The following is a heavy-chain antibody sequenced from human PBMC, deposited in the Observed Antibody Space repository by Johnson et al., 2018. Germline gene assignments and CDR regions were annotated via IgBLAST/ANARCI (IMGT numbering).Heavy chain of an antibody. CDR1: GFTFSSYW. Sequence: VQLVESGGGLVQPGGSLRLSCAASGFTFSSYWMHWVRQAPGKGLVWVSRINSDGSSTSYADSVKGRFTISRDNAKNTLYLQMNSLRAEDTAVYYCARRTRGSGNGMDVWGQGTTVTVSS. V-gene: IGHV3-74*02. CDR2: INSDGSST. CDR3: ARRTRGSGNGMDV. D-gene: IGHD3-10*01. J-gene: IGHJ6*02.